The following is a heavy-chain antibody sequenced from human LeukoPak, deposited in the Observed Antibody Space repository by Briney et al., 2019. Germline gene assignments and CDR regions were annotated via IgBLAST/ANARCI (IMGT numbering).Heavy chain of an antibody. Sequence: GGSLRLSCTASGYTFNTYAMHWVRQTPGKGLEWVAVISYDGSDRYYADSVKGRFTISRDNSKNTLYLQMNSLRAEDTAVYYCAKDALSDYWGQGTLVTVSS. CDR3: AKDALSDY. CDR2: ISYDGSDR. CDR1: GYTFNTYA. J-gene: IGHJ4*02. V-gene: IGHV3-30-3*01.